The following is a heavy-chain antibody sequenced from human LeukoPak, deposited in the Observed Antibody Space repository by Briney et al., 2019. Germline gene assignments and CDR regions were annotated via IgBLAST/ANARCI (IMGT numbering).Heavy chain of an antibody. V-gene: IGHV4-39*01. Sequence: SETLSLTCTVSGGSISSSSYYWGWIRQPPGKGLEWIGSIYYSGSTYYNPSLKSRVTISVDTSKNQFSLKLSSVTAADTAVYYCARGSRSLRYSSGWYRDYWGQGTLVTVSS. D-gene: IGHD6-19*01. CDR1: GGSISSSSYY. CDR3: ARGSRSLRYSSGWYRDY. CDR2: IYYSGST. J-gene: IGHJ4*02.